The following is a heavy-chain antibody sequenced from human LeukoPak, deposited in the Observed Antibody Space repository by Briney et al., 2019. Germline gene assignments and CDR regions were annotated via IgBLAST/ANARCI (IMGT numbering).Heavy chain of an antibody. CDR2: INSDGSST. J-gene: IGHJ4*02. CDR3: ARDRCTNGVCYDGGLGY. Sequence: GGSLRLSCAASGFTFSSYWMHWVRQAPGKGLVWVSRINSDGSSTSYADSVKGRFTISRDNAKNTLYLQMNSLRAEDTAVYYCARDRCTNGVCYDGGLGYWGQGTLVTVSS. D-gene: IGHD2-8*01. V-gene: IGHV3-74*01. CDR1: GFTFSSYW.